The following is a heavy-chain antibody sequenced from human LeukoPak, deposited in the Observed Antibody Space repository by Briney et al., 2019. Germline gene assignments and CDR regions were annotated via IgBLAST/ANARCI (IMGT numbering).Heavy chain of an antibody. Sequence: PSETLSLTCTVSGGSISSYYWSWIRQPPGKGLEWIGYIYYSGSTNYNPSLKSRVTISVDTSKNQFSLKLSSVTAADTAVYYCARQGGLFRWELLWYFDLWGRGTLVTVSS. CDR1: GGSISSYY. V-gene: IGHV4-59*08. CDR2: IYYSGST. CDR3: ARQGGLFRWELLWYFDL. D-gene: IGHD1-26*01. J-gene: IGHJ2*01.